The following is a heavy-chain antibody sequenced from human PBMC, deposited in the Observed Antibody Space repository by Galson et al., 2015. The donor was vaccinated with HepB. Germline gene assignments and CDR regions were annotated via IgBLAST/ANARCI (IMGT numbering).Heavy chain of an antibody. Sequence: SLRLSCAASGFTFSSYWMHWVLQVPGKGLVWVSRINGDGSSRSYADSVKGRFTISRDNAKSTLYLQMNSLRADDTAVYFCTRDSRYYDFWSGSDCWGQGTLVTVSS. D-gene: IGHD3-3*01. CDR1: GFTFSSYW. CDR3: TRDSRYYDFWSGSDC. CDR2: INGDGSSR. J-gene: IGHJ4*02. V-gene: IGHV3-74*01.